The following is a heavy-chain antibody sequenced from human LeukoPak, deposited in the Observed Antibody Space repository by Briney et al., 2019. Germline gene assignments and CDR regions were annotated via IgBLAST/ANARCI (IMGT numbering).Heavy chain of an antibody. D-gene: IGHD3-10*01. CDR1: GGSIKNYY. V-gene: IGHV4-59*01. J-gene: IGHJ6*03. Sequence: SETLSLTCTVSGGSIKNYYWTWIRQPPGKGLEWIGYIYYSGSTSSNPSLKSRVTISVDASKNQFSLRLKYVTAADTAVYYCARDVPRGTGYMDVWGKGTTVTVSS. CDR3: ARDVPRGTGYMDV. CDR2: IYYSGST.